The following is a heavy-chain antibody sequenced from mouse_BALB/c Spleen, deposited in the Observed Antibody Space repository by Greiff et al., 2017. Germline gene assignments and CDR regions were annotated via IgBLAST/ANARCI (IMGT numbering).Heavy chain of an antibody. Sequence: EVKVVESGGGLVQPGGSRKLSCAASGFTFSSFGMHWVRQAPEKGLEWVAYISSGSSTIYYADTVKGRFTISRDNPKNTLFLQMTSLRSEDTAMYYCARDYPYYAMDYWGQGTSVTVSS. J-gene: IGHJ4*01. CDR1: GFTFSSFG. V-gene: IGHV5-17*02. D-gene: IGHD5-5*01. CDR2: ISSGSSTI. CDR3: ARDYPYYAMDY.